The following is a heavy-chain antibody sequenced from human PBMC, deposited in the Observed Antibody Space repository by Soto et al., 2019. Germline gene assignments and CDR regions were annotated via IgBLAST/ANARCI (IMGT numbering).Heavy chain of an antibody. CDR1: GFTFSSYD. D-gene: IGHD6-19*01. CDR2: IGTAGDT. J-gene: IGHJ6*02. Sequence: GGSLRLSCAASGFTFSSYDMHWVRQATGKGLEWVSAIGTAGDTYYPGSVKGRFTISRENAKNSLYLQMNSLRAEDTAVYYCARTFPGIAVAGTYRYYGMDVWGQGTTVTVSS. V-gene: IGHV3-13*01. CDR3: ARTFPGIAVAGTYRYYGMDV.